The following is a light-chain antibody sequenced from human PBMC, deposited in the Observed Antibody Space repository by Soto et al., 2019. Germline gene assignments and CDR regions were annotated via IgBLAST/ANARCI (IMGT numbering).Light chain of an antibody. CDR3: QQYNKWPPIT. CDR2: GAS. J-gene: IGKJ5*01. CDR1: QSVSSN. Sequence: VLTQSPGSLHSSRGERAKVYSTASQSVSSNFAWYQHKPGQPPRLLIYGASTRATGIPARFSGSGSATAFTLTTSSLQSEDFAVYYCQQYNKWPPITFGQGTRLEIK. V-gene: IGKV3-15*01.